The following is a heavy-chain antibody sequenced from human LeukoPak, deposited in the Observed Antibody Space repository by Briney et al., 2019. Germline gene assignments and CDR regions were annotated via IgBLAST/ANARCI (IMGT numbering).Heavy chain of an antibody. J-gene: IGHJ4*02. CDR2: IKSKTDGGTT. V-gene: IGHV3-15*01. D-gene: IGHD3-3*01. CDR3: TTVSPENYDFWSGSY. CDR1: GFTFSNAW. Sequence: GGSLRLSCAASGFTFSNAWMSWVRQGPGKGLEWVGRIKSKTDGGTTDYAAPVKGRFTISRDDSKNTLYLQMNSLKTEDTAVYSCTTVSPENYDFWSGSYWGQGTLVTVSS.